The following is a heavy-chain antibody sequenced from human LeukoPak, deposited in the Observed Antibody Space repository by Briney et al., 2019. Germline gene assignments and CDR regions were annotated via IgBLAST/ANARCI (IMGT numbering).Heavy chain of an antibody. V-gene: IGHV3-48*03. Sequence: GGSLRLSCAASGFTFNSYEMNWVRQAPGKGLEWVSYISSSGSTMYYADSVKGRFTISRDNAKNSLYLQMNSLRAEDTAVYYCATDGGPEYSSSWYLYWGQGTLVTVSS. CDR2: ISSSGSTM. D-gene: IGHD6-13*01. CDR1: GFTFNSYE. J-gene: IGHJ4*02. CDR3: ATDGGPEYSSSWYLY.